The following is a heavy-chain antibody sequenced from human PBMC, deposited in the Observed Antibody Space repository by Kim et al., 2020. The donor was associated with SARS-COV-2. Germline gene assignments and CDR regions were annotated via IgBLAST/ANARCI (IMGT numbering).Heavy chain of an antibody. Sequence: GGSLRLSCAASGFTFSNAWMNWVRQTPGKGLEWVGRVKSKAHGGTTDYGAPVQGRFTISRDESKNTLYLQMNSLNTEDTAVYYCTTSSLWGQGTLVTVSS. CDR2: VKSKAHGGTT. CDR1: GFTFSNAW. J-gene: IGHJ4*02. V-gene: IGHV3-15*01. CDR3: TTSSL.